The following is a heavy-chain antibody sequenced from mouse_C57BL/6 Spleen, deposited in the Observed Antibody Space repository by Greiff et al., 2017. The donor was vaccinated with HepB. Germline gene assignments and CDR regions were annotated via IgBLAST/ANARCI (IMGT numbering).Heavy chain of an antibody. D-gene: IGHD1-1*01. J-gene: IGHJ2*01. CDR1: GYTFTSYW. CDR3: ARLEYYGSSLDY. CDR2: IDPNSGGT. Sequence: VKLQQPGAELVKPGASVKLSCKASGYTFTSYWMHWVKQRPGQGLEWIGRIDPNSGGTKYNEKFKSKATLTVDKPSSTAYMQLSILTSEDSAVYYCARLEYYGSSLDYWGQGTTLTVSS. V-gene: IGHV1-72*01.